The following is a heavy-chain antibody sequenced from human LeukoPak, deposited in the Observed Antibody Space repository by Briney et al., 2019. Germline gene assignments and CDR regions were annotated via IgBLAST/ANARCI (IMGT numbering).Heavy chain of an antibody. CDR3: ARLAYYGSGSYIFDY. J-gene: IGHJ4*02. D-gene: IGHD3-10*01. CDR2: IKQDGSEK. CDR1: GFTFSSYW. Sequence: HPGGSLRLSCAASGFTFSSYWMSWVRQAPGKGLEWVANIKQDGSEKHYVDSVKGRFTISRDNAKNPLYLQMNSLRAEDTAVYYCARLAYYGSGSYIFDYWGQGTLVTVSS. V-gene: IGHV3-7*01.